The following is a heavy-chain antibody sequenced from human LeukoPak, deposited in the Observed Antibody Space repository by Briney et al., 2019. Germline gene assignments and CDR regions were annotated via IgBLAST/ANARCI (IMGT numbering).Heavy chain of an antibody. D-gene: IGHD2-2*01. Sequence: GGSPRLSRAASGFTFSSYAMSWVRQAPGKGLEWVSAISGSGGSTYYADSVKSRFTISRDNSTNTLYLKMTSLRAEDTAVYYCAKDPHIVLVPAAEDWFDPWGQGTLVTVSS. CDR2: ISGSGGST. CDR3: AKDPHIVLVPAAEDWFDP. CDR1: GFTFSSYA. J-gene: IGHJ5*02. V-gene: IGHV3-23*01.